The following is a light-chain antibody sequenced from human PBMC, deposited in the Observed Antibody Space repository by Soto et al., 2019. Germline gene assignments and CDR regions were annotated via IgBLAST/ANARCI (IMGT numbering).Light chain of an antibody. CDR1: QSVSSSF. V-gene: IGKV3-20*01. CDR2: GAS. CDR3: QQYGSSPAWT. J-gene: IGKJ1*01. Sequence: EIVLTPSPGTLSLSPGERAPLSCRASQSVSSSFLAWYQQKPGQSPRLLIYGASSRATGIPGRCSGSGPGTDFTLTIIRLEPEDFAGYYCQQYGSSPAWTFGQGTKVDIK.